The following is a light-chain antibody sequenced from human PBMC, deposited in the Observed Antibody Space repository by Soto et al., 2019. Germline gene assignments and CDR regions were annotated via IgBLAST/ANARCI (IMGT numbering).Light chain of an antibody. CDR2: KAS. CDR3: QQYNSYSRT. Sequence: DIQMTQSPSTLSASVGDRVTITCRANQSISTWLAWYQQEPGKAPKLLIYKASHLDSGVPSRFSGSGSGTEFTLTISSLQPDDFATYYCQQYNSYSRTFGQGPKVYIK. CDR1: QSISTW. J-gene: IGKJ1*01. V-gene: IGKV1-5*03.